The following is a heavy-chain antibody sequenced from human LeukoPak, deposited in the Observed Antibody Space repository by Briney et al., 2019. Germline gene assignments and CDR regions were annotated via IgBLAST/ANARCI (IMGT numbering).Heavy chain of an antibody. CDR1: GFTISSNY. CDR3: ARDLHPRLRFLESNAFDI. J-gene: IGHJ3*02. Sequence: GGSLRLSCAASGFTISSNYVSWVRQAPGKGLEWVSVIYSGGSTYYADSVKGRFTISRDNSKNTLYLQMNSLRAEDTAVYYCARDLHPRLRFLESNAFDIWGQGTMVTVSS. V-gene: IGHV3-53*01. D-gene: IGHD3-3*01. CDR2: IYSGGST.